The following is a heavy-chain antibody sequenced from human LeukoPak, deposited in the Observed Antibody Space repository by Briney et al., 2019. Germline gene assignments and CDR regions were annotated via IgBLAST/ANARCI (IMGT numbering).Heavy chain of an antibody. J-gene: IGHJ3*02. D-gene: IGHD6-19*01. CDR1: GGSISNYY. V-gene: IGHV4-59*01. CDR2: IYYSGST. CDR3: AREEGWADAFDI. Sequence: SETLSLTCTVSGGSISNYYWSWIRQPPGKGLEWIGYIYYSGSTNYNPSLKSRVTISVDTSKNQFSLKLSSVTAADTAVYYCAREEGWADAFDIWGQGTMVTVSS.